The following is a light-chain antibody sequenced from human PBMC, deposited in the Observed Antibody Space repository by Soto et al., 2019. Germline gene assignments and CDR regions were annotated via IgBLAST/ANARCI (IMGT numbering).Light chain of an antibody. Sequence: QPVLTQSPSASASLGASVKLTCTLSSGHSSYAIAWHQQQPEKGPRYLMKVNSDGSHNKGDGIPDRFSGSSSGAERYLTISSLQSEDEADDYCQTWDTGIWVFGAGTQLTVL. J-gene: IGLJ3*02. CDR2: VNSDGSH. CDR3: QTWDTGIWV. V-gene: IGLV4-69*01. CDR1: SGHSSYA.